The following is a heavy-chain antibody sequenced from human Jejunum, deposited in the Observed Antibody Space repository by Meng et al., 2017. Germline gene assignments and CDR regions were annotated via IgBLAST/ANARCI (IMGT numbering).Heavy chain of an antibody. CDR3: ARGELLWDY. CDR2: MDYRGST. CDR1: VDSISSGEYF. V-gene: IGHV4-30-4*01. Sequence: QVQLPESGPGLVKPSQPLSLTCTVSVDSISSGEYFWSWIRQPPGKGLEWIGYMDYRGSTFYNPSLKSRVTISVDTSKNQFSLKLSSVTAADTAVYFCARGELLWDYWGQGTLVTVSS. J-gene: IGHJ4*02. D-gene: IGHD2-2*01.